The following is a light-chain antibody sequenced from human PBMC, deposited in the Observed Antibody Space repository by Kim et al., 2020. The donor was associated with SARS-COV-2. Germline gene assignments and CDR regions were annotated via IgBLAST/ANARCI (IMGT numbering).Light chain of an antibody. Sequence: SASVGDRVTIHCRTSQSISSWLAWYQQKPGKAPKLLINKASALESGVPSRFSGSGYGTEFTLTISSLQPDDFATYYCQRYDTSGTFGQGTKVDIK. CDR2: KAS. CDR1: QSISSW. J-gene: IGKJ1*01. CDR3: QRYDTSGT. V-gene: IGKV1-5*03.